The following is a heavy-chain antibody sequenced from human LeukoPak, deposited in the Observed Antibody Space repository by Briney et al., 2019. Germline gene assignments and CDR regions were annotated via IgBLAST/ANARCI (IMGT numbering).Heavy chain of an antibody. Sequence: SETLSLTCTVSGDSIRDYYWNWIRRPPGRGLEWIGYIYYSGSTKYNPSLKSRLTISIDATKRQFSLKMRSVTAADTAVYYCARDQDYWGQGTLVTVSS. CDR2: IYYSGST. CDR3: ARDQDY. V-gene: IGHV4-59*01. J-gene: IGHJ4*02. CDR1: GDSIRDYY.